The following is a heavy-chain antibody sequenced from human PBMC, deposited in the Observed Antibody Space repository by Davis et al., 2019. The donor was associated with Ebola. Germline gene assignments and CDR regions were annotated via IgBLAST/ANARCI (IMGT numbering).Heavy chain of an antibody. CDR2: IYPGDSDT. J-gene: IGHJ6*02. CDR3: ARYSRAVAGRMDV. D-gene: IGHD6-19*01. CDR1: GYSFSSYW. Sequence: GESLKISCKGSGYSFSSYWIAWVRQMPGKGLEWMGIIYPGDSDTRYRPSFQGQVTISADKSISTAYLQWRSLKASDTAMYYCARYSRAVAGRMDVWGQGTTVTVSS. V-gene: IGHV5-51*01.